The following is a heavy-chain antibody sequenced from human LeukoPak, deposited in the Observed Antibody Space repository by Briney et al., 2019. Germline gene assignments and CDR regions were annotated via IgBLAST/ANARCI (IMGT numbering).Heavy chain of an antibody. D-gene: IGHD1-1*01. J-gene: IGHJ3*02. CDR3: ARDNDWNDLIVGDAFDI. Sequence: SETLSLTCTASGGSISSYYWSWIRQPAGKGLEWIGRIYTSGSTNYNPSLKSRVTMSVDTSKNQFSLKLSSVTAADTAVYYCARDNDWNDLIVGDAFDIWGQGTMVTVSS. CDR2: IYTSGST. CDR1: GGSISSYY. V-gene: IGHV4-4*07.